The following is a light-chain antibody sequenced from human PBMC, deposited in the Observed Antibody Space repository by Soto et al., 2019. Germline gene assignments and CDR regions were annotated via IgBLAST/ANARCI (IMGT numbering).Light chain of an antibody. CDR2: KAS. CDR3: QQYNSYSPYT. V-gene: IGKV1-5*03. J-gene: IGKJ2*01. CDR1: QTISSW. Sequence: DIQMTQFPSTLSASIGDRVTITCRASQTISSWLAWYQQKPGKAPKLLIYKASSLETGVPSRFSGSGSGTEFTLTNSSLQPDYFATYYCQQYNSYSPYTFGQGTRLEIK.